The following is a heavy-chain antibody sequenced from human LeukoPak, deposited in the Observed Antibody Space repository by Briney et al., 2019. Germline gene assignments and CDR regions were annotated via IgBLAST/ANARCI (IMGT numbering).Heavy chain of an antibody. CDR1: GGSISSGSYY. CDR3: ARVLLSNYDFWSGYSNWFDP. J-gene: IGHJ5*02. CDR2: IYTSGST. D-gene: IGHD3-3*01. Sequence: PSETLSLTCTVSGGSISSGSYYWSWIRQPAGKGLEWIGRIYTSGSTNYNPSLKSRVTISVDRSKNQFSLKLSSVTAADTAVYYCARVLLSNYDFWSGYSNWFDPWGQGTLVTVSS. V-gene: IGHV4-61*02.